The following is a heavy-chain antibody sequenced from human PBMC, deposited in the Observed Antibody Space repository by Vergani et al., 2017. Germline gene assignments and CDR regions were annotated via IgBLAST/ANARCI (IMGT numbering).Heavy chain of an antibody. Sequence: QVQLQESGPGLVKPSETLSLTCTVSGGSISSYYWSWIRQPPGKGLEWIGYIYYSGSTNYNPSLMSRVTIAVDTSKNQFSLKLSSVTAADTAVYYCARVPRYGSGSPLGDYWGQGTLVTVSS. CDR2: IYYSGST. J-gene: IGHJ4*02. CDR1: GGSISSYY. CDR3: ARVPRYGSGSPLGDY. D-gene: IGHD3-10*01. V-gene: IGHV4-59*12.